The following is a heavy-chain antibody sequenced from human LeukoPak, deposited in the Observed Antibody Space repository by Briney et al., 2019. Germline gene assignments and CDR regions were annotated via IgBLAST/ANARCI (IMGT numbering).Heavy chain of an antibody. CDR3: ASLYSSSWYGDYYYYMDV. CDR1: GFTFSDYY. CDR2: ISSSGSTI. Sequence: GGSLRLSCAASGFTFSDYYMSWIRQAPGKGLEWVSYISSSGSTIYYADSVKGRFTISRDNAKNSLYLQMNSLRAEDTAVYYCASLYSSSWYGDYYYYMDVWGKGTTVTISS. D-gene: IGHD6-13*01. V-gene: IGHV3-11*04. J-gene: IGHJ6*03.